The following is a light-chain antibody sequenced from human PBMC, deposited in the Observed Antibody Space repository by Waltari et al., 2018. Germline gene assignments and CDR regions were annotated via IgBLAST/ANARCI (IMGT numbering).Light chain of an antibody. CDR1: QGISNN. CDR2: DAS. CDR3: QQRSNWPRT. V-gene: IGKV3-11*01. J-gene: IGKJ1*01. Sequence: EILLTQSPVTLSLSPGERATLSCRASQGISNNLAWYQQKPGQAPRLLIYDASNRATGIPARFSGSGSGTDFTLTIGSLEPEDLAVYYCQQRSNWPRTFGQGTKVEIK.